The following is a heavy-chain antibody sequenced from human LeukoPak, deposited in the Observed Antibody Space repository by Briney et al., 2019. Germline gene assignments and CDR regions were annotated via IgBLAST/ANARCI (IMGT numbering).Heavy chain of an antibody. CDR1: GGSISSSSYY. D-gene: IGHD2-15*01. Sequence: SETLSLTCTVSGGSISSSSYYWAWIRQPPGKGLEWIGTIYYSGSTYCNPSLRSRVTLSADTSKNEFSLKLISVTAADTAVYYCARRDYCSSGSCYAGGYWFDPWGQGTLVTVSS. J-gene: IGHJ5*02. V-gene: IGHV4-39*01. CDR2: IYYSGST. CDR3: ARRDYCSSGSCYAGGYWFDP.